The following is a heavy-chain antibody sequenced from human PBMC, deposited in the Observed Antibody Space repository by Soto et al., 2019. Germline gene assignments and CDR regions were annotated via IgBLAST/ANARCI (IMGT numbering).Heavy chain of an antibody. V-gene: IGHV3-21*01. CDR1: GFTFSSYS. J-gene: IGHJ4*02. D-gene: IGHD1-26*01. CDR3: ARDRPVYSIDY. CDR2: ISSSSSYI. Sequence: LILSCAASGFTFSSYSMNWVRQAPGKGLEWVSSISSSSSYIYYADSVKFRFSISIDNAKNSLYLQMNSLRAQDTAVYYCARDRPVYSIDYWGEGTLVTV.